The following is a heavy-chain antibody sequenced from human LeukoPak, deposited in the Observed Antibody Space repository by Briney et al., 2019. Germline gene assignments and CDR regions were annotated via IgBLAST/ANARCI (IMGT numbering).Heavy chain of an antibody. CDR2: ISSSGSTI. CDR3: ARAGGGDLYYYYGMDV. V-gene: IGHV3-48*03. D-gene: IGHD2-21*02. CDR1: GFTFSSYE. Sequence: PGGSLRLSCAASGFTFSSYEMNWVRQAPGKGLEWVSYISSSGSTIYYADSVKGRFTISRDNAKNSLYLQMNSLRAEDTAVYYCARAGGGDLYYYYGMDVWGQGTTVTVS. J-gene: IGHJ6*02.